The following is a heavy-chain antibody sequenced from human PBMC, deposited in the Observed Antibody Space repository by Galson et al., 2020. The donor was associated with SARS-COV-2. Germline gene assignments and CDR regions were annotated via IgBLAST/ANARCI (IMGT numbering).Heavy chain of an antibody. CDR3: AREDMGNDYFDY. D-gene: IGHD7-27*01. CDR2: IYSEGSST. J-gene: IGHJ4*02. CDR1: GFTFSSYW. V-gene: IGHV3-74*01. Sequence: LSLTCAASGFTFSSYWMHWVRQAPGKGLVWVSRIYSEGSSTSYADSVKGRFTISGDNAKNTLYLQMNSLRAEDTAVYYCAREDMGNDYFDYWGQGTLVTVSS.